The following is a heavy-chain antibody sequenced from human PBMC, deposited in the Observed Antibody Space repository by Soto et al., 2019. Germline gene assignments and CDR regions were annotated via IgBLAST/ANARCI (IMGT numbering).Heavy chain of an antibody. D-gene: IGHD3-22*01. CDR2: IWYDGSNI. CDR3: ARDPSDSSGYLFDY. CDR1: GFSFSSYG. V-gene: IGHV3-33*01. J-gene: IGHJ4*02. Sequence: GGSLRLSCAASGFSFSSYGMHWVRQAPGKGLEWLAVIWYDGSNILYADSVKGRFTISRDNSKNTLYPQMISLRVEDTAFYYCARDPSDSSGYLFDYWGQGTLVTVSS.